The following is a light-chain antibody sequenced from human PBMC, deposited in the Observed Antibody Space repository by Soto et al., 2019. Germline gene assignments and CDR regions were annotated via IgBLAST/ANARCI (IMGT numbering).Light chain of an antibody. CDR2: DAS. CDR1: QSVSRY. CDR3: QQRSNWPLT. J-gene: IGKJ3*01. Sequence: EIVLTQSPVTLSLPPGERATLSCRASQSVSRYLAWYQQKPGQAPRLLIYDASNRATGIPARFSGSGSATDFTLTISSLEPEDFAAYYCQQRSNWPLTFGPGTKVDIK. V-gene: IGKV3-11*01.